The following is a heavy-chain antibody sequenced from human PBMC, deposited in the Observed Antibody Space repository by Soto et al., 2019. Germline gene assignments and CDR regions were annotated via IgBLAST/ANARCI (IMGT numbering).Heavy chain of an antibody. Sequence: EVQLVESGGGLVQPGGSLRLSCAASGFIIDDYAMHWVRQAPGKGLEWVSAISWDSDDIAYAGSVKGRFTISRDNAKKSLYLQMNSLRAEDTALYYCAKMAFYGMDVWGQGTTVTVSS. J-gene: IGHJ6*02. V-gene: IGHV3-9*01. CDR2: ISWDSDDI. CDR1: GFIIDDYA. CDR3: AKMAFYGMDV.